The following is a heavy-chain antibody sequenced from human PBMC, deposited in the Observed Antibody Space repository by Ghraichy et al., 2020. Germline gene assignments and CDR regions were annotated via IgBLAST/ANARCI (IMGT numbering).Heavy chain of an antibody. J-gene: IGHJ4*02. D-gene: IGHD2-2*01. CDR1: GGTFSSYA. V-gene: IGHV1-69*13. Sequence: SVKVSCKASGGTFSSYAISWVRQAPGQGLEWMGGIIPIFGTANYAQKFQGRVTITADESTSTAYMELSSLRSEDTAVYYCARGLGYCSSTSCYYHYFDYWGQGTLVTVSS. CDR3: ARGLGYCSSTSCYYHYFDY. CDR2: IIPIFGTA.